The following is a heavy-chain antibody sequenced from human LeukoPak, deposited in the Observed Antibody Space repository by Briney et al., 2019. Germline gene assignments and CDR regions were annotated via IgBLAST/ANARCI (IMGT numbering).Heavy chain of an antibody. CDR2: IYYSGST. J-gene: IGHJ4*02. V-gene: IGHV4-39*01. CDR1: GVSISGSYYY. CDR3: VKSGGYGLIDY. D-gene: IGHD1-26*01. Sequence: KSSETLSLTCAVSGVSISGSYYYWGWIRQPPGKGLEWIGNIYYSGSTYYNASLQSRVTISIDTSKNQFSLRLNSVTAADTAMYFCVKSGGYGLIDYWGQGTLVTVSS.